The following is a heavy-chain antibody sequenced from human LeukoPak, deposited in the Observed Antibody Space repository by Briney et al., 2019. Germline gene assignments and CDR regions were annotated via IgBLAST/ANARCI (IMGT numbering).Heavy chain of an antibody. V-gene: IGHV4-59*01. CDR3: ARLRITMVRGVIGPYDY. J-gene: IGHJ4*02. Sequence: PETLSLTCTVSGGSISNYYWSWIRQPPGKALEWIGYMYYSGSTNYNPSLKSRVTISVDTSKNQFSLKLSSVTAADTAVYYCARLRITMVRGVIGPYDYWGQGTLVTVSS. D-gene: IGHD3-10*01. CDR1: GGSISNYY. CDR2: MYYSGST.